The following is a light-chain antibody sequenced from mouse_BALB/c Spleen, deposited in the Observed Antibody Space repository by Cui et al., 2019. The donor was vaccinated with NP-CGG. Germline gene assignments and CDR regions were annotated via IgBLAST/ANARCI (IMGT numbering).Light chain of an antibody. V-gene: IGLV1*01. CDR1: TGTVTTSNY. CDR3: ALWYSNHWV. CDR2: GTN. Sequence: QAVVTKESALTTSPGEAVTLTCRSSTGTVTTSNYANWVQEKPDHLFTGLIGGTNNRAPGVPARFSGSLIGDKAALTITGAQTEDEAIYFCALWYSNHWVFGGGTKLIVL. J-gene: IGLJ1*01.